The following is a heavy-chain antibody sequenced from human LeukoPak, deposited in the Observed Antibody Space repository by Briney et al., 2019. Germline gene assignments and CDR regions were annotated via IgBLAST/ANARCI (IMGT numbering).Heavy chain of an antibody. CDR2: ISDSGGST. CDR1: GFTLSSYA. V-gene: IGHV3-23*01. D-gene: IGHD6-19*01. CDR3: EKARSGSGWYWFDP. J-gene: IGHJ5*02. Sequence: GGSLRLSCAASGFTLSSYAMSWVRQTPGKGLEWVSGISDSGGSTVYADSIKGRFIISRDNSKNTLYLQMNSLKAEDTAVYYCEKARSGSGWYWFDPWGQGTLVTVSS.